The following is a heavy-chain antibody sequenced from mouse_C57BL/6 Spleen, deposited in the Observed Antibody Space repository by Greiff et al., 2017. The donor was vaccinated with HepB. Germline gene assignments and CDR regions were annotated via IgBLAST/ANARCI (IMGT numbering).Heavy chain of an antibody. D-gene: IGHD2-3*01. J-gene: IGHJ3*01. CDR2: INPNNGGT. CDR1: GYTFTDYN. V-gene: IGHV1-18*01. Sequence: EVQLQQSGPELVKPGASVKIPCKASGYTFTDYNMDWVKQSHGKSLEWIGDINPNNGGTIYNQKFKGKATLTVDKSSSTAYMELRSLTSEDTAVYYCARGERNYDGCSSGFAYWGQGTLVTVSA. CDR3: ARGERNYDGCSSGFAY.